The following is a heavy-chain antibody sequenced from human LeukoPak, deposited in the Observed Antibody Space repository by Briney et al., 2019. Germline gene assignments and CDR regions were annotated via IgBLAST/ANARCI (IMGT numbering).Heavy chain of an antibody. D-gene: IGHD2-15*01. J-gene: IGHJ4*02. V-gene: IGHV4-4*09. CDR2: IYTSGST. CDR1: GGSISSYY. CDR3: ARRGGRNFDY. Sequence: SETLSPTCTVSGGSISSYYWSWIRQPPGKGLEWIGYIYTSGSTNYNPSLKSRVTISVDTSKNQFSLKLSSVTAADTAVYYCARRGGRNFDYWGQGTLVTVSS.